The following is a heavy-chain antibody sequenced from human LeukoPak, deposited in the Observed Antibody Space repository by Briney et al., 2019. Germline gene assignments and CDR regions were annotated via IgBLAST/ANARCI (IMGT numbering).Heavy chain of an antibody. J-gene: IGHJ4*02. D-gene: IGHD2/OR15-2a*01. CDR2: IHQGGTT. CDR3: ATQGALRNEY. V-gene: IGHV4-4*02. CDR1: SDSIITNDW. Sequence: PSETLSLTCAVSSDSIITNDWWNWVRQSPGKGLEWIGEIHQGGTTHYSPSLKSRITMSMDKSKNQISLRLNSVTAADTAVYFCATQGALRNEYWGPGTLVSVSS.